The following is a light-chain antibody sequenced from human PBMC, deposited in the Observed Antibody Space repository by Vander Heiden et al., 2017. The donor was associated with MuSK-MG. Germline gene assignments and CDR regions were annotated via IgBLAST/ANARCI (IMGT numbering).Light chain of an antibody. Sequence: QSALPQPASVSRSPGQSITISCTRTINHIGTSNYVYCYQQHPGKAPKLIIYGVSNRPAVISNGLSASKAGNTASLAISGRKEEDEADYYCESHRNDDNWVFGGGTKLTVL. V-gene: IGLV2-14*01. CDR2: GVS. CDR1: INHIGTSNY. J-gene: IGLJ3*02. CDR3: ESHRNDDNWV.